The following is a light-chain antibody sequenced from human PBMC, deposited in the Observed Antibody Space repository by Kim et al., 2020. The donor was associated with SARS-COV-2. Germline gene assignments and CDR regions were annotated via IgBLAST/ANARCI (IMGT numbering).Light chain of an antibody. CDR3: RRFYSTPPS. V-gene: IGKV4-1*01. CDR2: WAS. J-gene: IGKJ2*03. CDR1: QSVLYNSNNNNS. Sequence: RATLNCKSSQSVLYNSNNNNSFAWYHQKPGQAPKLLFYWASIRESGVSDRFSGSGSETDFPLTTSGLQAEVVAVYYCRRFYSTPPSFGQGTKLEI.